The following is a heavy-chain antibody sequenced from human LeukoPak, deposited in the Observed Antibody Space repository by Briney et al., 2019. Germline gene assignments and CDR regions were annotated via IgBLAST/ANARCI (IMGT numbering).Heavy chain of an antibody. D-gene: IGHD6-19*01. CDR3: TTENLYSSGWYISLFDY. CDR2: IRSKANSYAT. Sequence: GGSLRLSCAASGFTFSGSAMHWVRQASGKGLEWVGRIRSKANSYATAYAASVKGRFTISRDDSKNTAYLQMNSLKTEDTAVYYCTTENLYSSGWYISLFDYWGQGILVTVSS. CDR1: GFTFSGSA. J-gene: IGHJ4*02. V-gene: IGHV3-73*01.